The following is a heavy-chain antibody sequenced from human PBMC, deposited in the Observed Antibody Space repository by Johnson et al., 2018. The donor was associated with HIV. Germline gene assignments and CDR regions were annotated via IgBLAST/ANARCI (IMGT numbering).Heavy chain of an antibody. V-gene: IGHV3-30*02. J-gene: IGHJ3*02. CDR2: IRYDGSNK. CDR1: GFTFSSYG. D-gene: IGHD2-15*01. Sequence: HVQLVESGGGLVQPGGSLRLSCAASGFTFSSYGMHWVRQAPGKGLEWVAFIRYDGSNKYYADSVKGRFTISRDNSKNTLYLQMNSLRAEDTAVYYCAKDHPVVAERTGAFDIWGQGTMVTVSS. CDR3: AKDHPVVAERTGAFDI.